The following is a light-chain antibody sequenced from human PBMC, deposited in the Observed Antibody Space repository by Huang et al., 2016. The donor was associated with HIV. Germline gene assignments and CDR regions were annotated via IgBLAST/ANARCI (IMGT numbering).Light chain of an antibody. Sequence: DIVLTQSPLTLTVTLGQPASISCRSSQSLLYHDGNTYLNWFQQRPCQSPRRLIYKVSYRDSGVPDRFSASGSGTEFTLKISRVEAEDVGVYYCMQGIQWPLTFGGGTKVQI. CDR1: QSLLYHDGNTY. CDR2: KVS. CDR3: MQGIQWPLT. J-gene: IGKJ4*01. V-gene: IGKV2-30*01.